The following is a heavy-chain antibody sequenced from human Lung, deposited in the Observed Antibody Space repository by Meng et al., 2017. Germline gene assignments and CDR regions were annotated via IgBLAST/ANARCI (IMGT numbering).Heavy chain of an antibody. J-gene: IGHJ4*02. Sequence: GESLKISCAASGFTFSSYWMSWVRQAPGKGLEWVAKIKEEGSEKYYVDSVKGRFTISRDNAKNSLYLQMNSLRAEDTAVYYCAKIPTYGWECYYFDYWGRGTLVTVSS. CDR1: GFTFSSYW. D-gene: IGHD3-10*01. CDR2: IKEEGSEK. CDR3: AKIPTYGWECYYFDY. V-gene: IGHV3-7*01.